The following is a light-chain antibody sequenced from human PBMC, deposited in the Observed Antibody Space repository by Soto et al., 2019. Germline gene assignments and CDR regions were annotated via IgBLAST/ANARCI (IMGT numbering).Light chain of an antibody. CDR3: QQYGGSPPVT. V-gene: IGKV3-20*01. CDR1: QSVRSRY. J-gene: IGKJ2*01. Sequence: EIVLTQSPGTLSLSPGERATLSCRASQSVRSRYLAWYQQKPGQAPRLLIYGASSRATGIRDRVSGSGSGTDFTLTITRLEPEDFAVYYCQQYGGSPPVTLGRGTKLELK. CDR2: GAS.